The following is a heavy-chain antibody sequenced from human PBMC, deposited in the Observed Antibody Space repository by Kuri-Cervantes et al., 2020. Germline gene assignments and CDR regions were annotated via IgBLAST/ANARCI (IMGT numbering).Heavy chain of an antibody. J-gene: IGHJ6*03. V-gene: IGHV3-23*01. D-gene: IGHD6-13*01. CDR2: ISGSGCST. Sequence: GGSLRLSCAASGFTFSSYAMSWVRQAPGKGLEWVSAISGSGCSTYYADSVKGRFTISRDNSKNTLYLQMNSLRAEDTAVYYCAKAGHSSSWYDYYYYYYMDVWGKGTTVTVSS. CDR1: GFTFSSYA. CDR3: AKAGHSSSWYDYYYYYYMDV.